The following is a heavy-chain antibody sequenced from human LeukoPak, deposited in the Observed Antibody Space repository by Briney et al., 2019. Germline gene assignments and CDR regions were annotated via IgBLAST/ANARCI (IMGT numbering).Heavy chain of an antibody. V-gene: IGHV3-23*01. J-gene: IGHJ3*02. CDR2: ISGSGGST. CDR3: AKDLRITIFGVVGAFDI. Sequence: SGGSLRLSCAASGFTFSSYGMSWVRQAPGKGLEWVSAISGSGGSTYYADSVKGRFTISRDNSKNTLYLQMNSLRAEDTAVYYCAKDLRITIFGVVGAFDIWGQGTMVTVSS. D-gene: IGHD3-3*01. CDR1: GFTFSSYG.